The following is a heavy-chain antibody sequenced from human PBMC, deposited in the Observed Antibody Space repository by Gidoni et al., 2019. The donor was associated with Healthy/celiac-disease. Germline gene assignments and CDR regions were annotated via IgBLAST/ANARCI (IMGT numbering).Heavy chain of an antibody. CDR1: GGSFSGYY. D-gene: IGHD1-1*01. CDR2: INHSGST. CDR3: ARSPRLGYSTGRRSWFDP. J-gene: IGHJ5*02. Sequence: QVQLQQWGAGLLKPSETLSLTCAVYGGSFSGYYWSWIRQPPGKGLEWIGEINHSGSTNYNPSLKSRVTISVDTSKNQFSLKLSSVTAADTAVYYCARSPRLGYSTGRRSWFDPWGQGTLVTVSS. V-gene: IGHV4-34*01.